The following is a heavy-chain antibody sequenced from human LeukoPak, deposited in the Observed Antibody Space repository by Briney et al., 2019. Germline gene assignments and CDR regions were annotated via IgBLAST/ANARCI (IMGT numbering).Heavy chain of an antibody. V-gene: IGHV1-8*01. D-gene: IGHD3-3*01. CDR3: ARGLSYYDFAMGKLRNYYYMDV. Sequence: ASVKVSCKASGYTFTSYDINWVRQATGQGLEWMGWMNPNSGNTGYAQKFQGRVTMTRNTSISTAYMELSSLRSEDTAVYYCARGLSYYDFAMGKLRNYYYMDVWGKGTTVTVSS. CDR2: MNPNSGNT. CDR1: GYTFTSYD. J-gene: IGHJ6*03.